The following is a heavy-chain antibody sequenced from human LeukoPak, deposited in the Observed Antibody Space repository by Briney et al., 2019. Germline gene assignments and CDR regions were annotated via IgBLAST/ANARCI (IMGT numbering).Heavy chain of an antibody. CDR3: ARSQADPFDY. V-gene: IGHV5-51*01. CDR2: IYPGDSDT. Sequence: GESLKISCKGSGYSFTTYWLAWVRQMPGKGLEWMGIIYPGDSDTRYSPSFQGQVTISADKSISTAYLQWSSLKASDTAMYYCARSQADPFDYWGQGTLVTVSS. J-gene: IGHJ4*02. CDR1: GYSFTTYW.